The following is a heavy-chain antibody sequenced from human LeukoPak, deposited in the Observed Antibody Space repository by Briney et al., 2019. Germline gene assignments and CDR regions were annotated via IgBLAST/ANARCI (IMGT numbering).Heavy chain of an antibody. CDR3: ASSPQLRGSWFDP. J-gene: IGHJ5*02. D-gene: IGHD2-15*01. Sequence: SETLSLTCTVSGGSISSGGYYWSWIRQHPGKGLEWLGYIYYSGSTYYNPSLKSRVTISVDTSKNKYSLKLSSVTAAGTAVYYCASSPQLRGSWFDPWGQGTLVTVSS. CDR2: IYYSGST. CDR1: GGSISSGGYY. V-gene: IGHV4-31*03.